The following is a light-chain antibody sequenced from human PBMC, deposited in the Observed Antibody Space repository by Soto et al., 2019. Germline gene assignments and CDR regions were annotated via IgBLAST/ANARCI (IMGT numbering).Light chain of an antibody. Sequence: DIEMTQSPSTLAASVGDRVTITCRASQGIRNDLGWYQQKPGKAPKRVIYAASSLQSGVPSRFSVSGSGTEFTLTISSLKNEDFATYYGLQHNSYPWTFGQGTKVDIK. J-gene: IGKJ1*01. CDR2: AAS. CDR1: QGIRND. V-gene: IGKV1-17*01. CDR3: LQHNSYPWT.